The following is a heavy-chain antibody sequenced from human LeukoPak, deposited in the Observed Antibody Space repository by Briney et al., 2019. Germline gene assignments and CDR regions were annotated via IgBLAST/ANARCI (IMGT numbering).Heavy chain of an antibody. CDR1: GDSISSTNW. D-gene: IGHD2-21*02. CDR2: IYHSGST. V-gene: IGHV4-4*02. Sequence: PSGTLSLTCTVSGDSISSTNWWSRVRQPPGKGLEWIGEIYHSGSTNYNPSLKSRSTISVDKSKNQFSLKLSSVTAADTAVFYCARKKYDGDRSFDYWGQGTLVTVSS. CDR3: ARKKYDGDRSFDY. J-gene: IGHJ4*02.